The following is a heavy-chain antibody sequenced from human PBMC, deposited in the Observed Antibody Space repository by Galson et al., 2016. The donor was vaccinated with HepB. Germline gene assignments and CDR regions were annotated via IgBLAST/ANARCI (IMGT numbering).Heavy chain of an antibody. J-gene: IGHJ3*02. CDR3: ARDPHGAGSSGPPAHDAFDI. CDR2: SNSGGSST. V-gene: IGHV3-74*01. D-gene: IGHD6-19*01. Sequence: SLRLSCAASGFTFSSDWMHWVRQGPGRGLVWVSRSNSGGSSTSYADSVKGRFTISRDNAKNTLYLQMNSLRADDTGVYYCARDPHGAGSSGPPAHDAFDIWGQGTMVTVSS. CDR1: GFTFSSDW.